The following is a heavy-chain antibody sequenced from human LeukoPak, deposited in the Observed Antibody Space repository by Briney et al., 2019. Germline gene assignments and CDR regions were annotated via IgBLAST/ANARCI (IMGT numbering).Heavy chain of an antibody. CDR1: GYTFTDYF. CDR2: IKPKSGGT. Sequence: ASVTVSCKSSGYTFTDYFIHWVRQAPGQGPEWMGWIKPKSGGTNYAQKFQARVTMTKDTSISTVYMDLSRLTSDDTAVYYCARGSSDYYLTKDYWGQGTLVTVSS. D-gene: IGHD3-22*01. V-gene: IGHV1-2*02. CDR3: ARGSSDYYLTKDY. J-gene: IGHJ4*02.